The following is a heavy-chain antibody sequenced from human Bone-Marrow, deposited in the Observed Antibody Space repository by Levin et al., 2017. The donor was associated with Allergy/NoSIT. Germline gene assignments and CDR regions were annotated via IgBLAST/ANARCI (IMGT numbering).Heavy chain of an antibody. V-gene: IGHV3-30*18. CDR1: GFTFSSYG. J-gene: IGHJ6*02. D-gene: IGHD6-13*01. Sequence: GGSLRLSCAASGFTFSSYGMHWVRQAPGKGLEWVAVISYDGSNKYYADSVKGRFTISRDNSKNTLYLQMNSLRAEDTAVYYCAKGARLGSSWYLSSFYYYYYGMDVWGQGTTVTVSS. CDR3: AKGARLGSSWYLSSFYYYYYGMDV. CDR2: ISYDGSNK.